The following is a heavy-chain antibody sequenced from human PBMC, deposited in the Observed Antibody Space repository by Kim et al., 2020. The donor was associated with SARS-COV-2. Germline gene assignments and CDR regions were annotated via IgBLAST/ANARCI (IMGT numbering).Heavy chain of an antibody. CDR2: ISDNGIYI. Sequence: GGSLRLSRAAAGFTFSAHSMNWVRQAPGKGLEWVSSISDNGIYIYYGDSVKGRFTTSRDNAENSLYLQMNSLRAEDTAIYYCAKHCRVSTFCFEKWGQGTLVTVSS. D-gene: IGHD2-15*01. CDR3: AKHCRVSTFCFEK. V-gene: IGHV3-21*06. CDR1: GFTFSAHS. J-gene: IGHJ4*02.